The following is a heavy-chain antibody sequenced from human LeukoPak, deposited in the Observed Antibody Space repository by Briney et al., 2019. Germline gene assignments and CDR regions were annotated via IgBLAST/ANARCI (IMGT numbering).Heavy chain of an antibody. V-gene: IGHV4-34*01. D-gene: IGHD3-10*01. J-gene: IGHJ6*03. CDR3: ARDGSGSSYYYYYMDV. Sequence: SETLSLTCAVYGGSFSGYYWSWIRQPPGKGLEWIGEINHSGSTNYNPSLKSRVTISVDTSKNQFSLKLSSVTAADTAVYYCARDGSGSSYYYYYMDVWGKGTTVTVSS. CDR1: GGSFSGYY. CDR2: INHSGST.